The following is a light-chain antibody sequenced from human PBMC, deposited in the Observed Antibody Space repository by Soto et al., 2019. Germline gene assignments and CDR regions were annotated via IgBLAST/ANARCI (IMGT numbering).Light chain of an antibody. CDR2: DVS. CDR3: CSYAGSYTSLYV. J-gene: IGLJ1*01. CDR1: SSDVGGYNY. Sequence: QSVLTQPRSLSGSPGESVTISCTGTSSDVGGYNYVSWYQQHPGKAPKLMIYDVSKRPSGVPDRFSGSKSGNTASLTISGLQAEDEADYYCCSYAGSYTSLYVFGTGTKVTVL. V-gene: IGLV2-11*01.